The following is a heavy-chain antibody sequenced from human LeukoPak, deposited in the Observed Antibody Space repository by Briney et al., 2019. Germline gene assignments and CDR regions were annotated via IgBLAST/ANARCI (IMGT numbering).Heavy chain of an antibody. V-gene: IGHV3-48*02. J-gene: IGHJ4*02. D-gene: IGHD1-14*01. CDR1: GFTFSSYG. CDR2: IVTSGSTI. CDR3: ARILGLTLDY. Sequence: QPGRSLRLSCAASGFTFSSYGMHWVRQAPGKGLEWVSYIVTSGSTIYYADSVEGRFTISRDNAKNSLYLQMNSLRDEDTAVYYCARILGLTLDYWGQGALVTVSS.